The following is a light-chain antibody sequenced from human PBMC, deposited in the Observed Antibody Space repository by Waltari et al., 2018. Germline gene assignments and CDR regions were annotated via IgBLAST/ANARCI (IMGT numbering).Light chain of an antibody. CDR2: GAS. Sequence: DITMTQSPTYLSATVGDAVTITCRASQSIRTYVSWYQQKPGKAPRVLIYGASILETGVPSRFSGSGSGTDFTLTISGLQPEDVATYYCQQSYSSPPITFGQGTRLEIK. CDR3: QQSYSSPPIT. CDR1: QSIRTY. V-gene: IGKV1-39*01. J-gene: IGKJ5*01.